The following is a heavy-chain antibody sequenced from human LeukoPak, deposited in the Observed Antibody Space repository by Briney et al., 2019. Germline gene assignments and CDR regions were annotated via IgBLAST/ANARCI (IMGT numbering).Heavy chain of an antibody. D-gene: IGHD3-3*01. Sequence: PGGSLRLSCAASGFTFSDYYMSWIRQAPGKGLEWVSYIDGSSSRINYADSVKGRFTISRDSAKNSLFLQMNSLTVEDTAVYYCASRVAFDIWGLGTMVTVSS. J-gene: IGHJ3*02. CDR3: ASRVAFDI. CDR1: GFTFSDYY. V-gene: IGHV3-11*01. CDR2: IDGSSSRI.